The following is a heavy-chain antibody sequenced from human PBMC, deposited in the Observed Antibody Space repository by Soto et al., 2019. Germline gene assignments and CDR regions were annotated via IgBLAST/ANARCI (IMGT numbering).Heavy chain of an antibody. CDR3: ARGKGYSYGPYYFDY. V-gene: IGHV4-31*03. CDR2: IYYSGST. D-gene: IGHD5-18*01. CDR1: GGSISSEGYY. Sequence: QVPLQESGPGLVKPSQTLSLTCTVSGGSISSEGYYWSWFRQLPGKGLEWIGDIYYSGSTYYNPSLKSRLLISGDASKNQFSLKLSSVTAADTALYYCARGKGYSYGPYYFDYWGQGTLVTVSS. J-gene: IGHJ4*02.